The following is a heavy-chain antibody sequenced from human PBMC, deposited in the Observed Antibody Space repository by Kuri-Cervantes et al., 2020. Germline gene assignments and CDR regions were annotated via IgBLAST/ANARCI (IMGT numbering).Heavy chain of an antibody. D-gene: IGHD6-19*01. CDR1: GYSIRSGYY. Sequence: SQTLSLTCAVFGYSIRSGYYWGWIRQPPGKGLEWIGSIYHSGSTYYNPSLKSRVTISVDTSKNQFSLKMNSVTAADTAVYYCAGGRYSSGWLNYWGQGTLVTVSS. V-gene: IGHV4-38-2*01. CDR3: AGGRYSSGWLNY. J-gene: IGHJ4*02. CDR2: IYHSGST.